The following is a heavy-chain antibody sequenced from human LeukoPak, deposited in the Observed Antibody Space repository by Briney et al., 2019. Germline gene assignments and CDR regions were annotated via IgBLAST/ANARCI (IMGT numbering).Heavy chain of an antibody. D-gene: IGHD6-19*01. CDR2: ISASGGST. CDR3: AKGPYSSGWNDY. Sequence: GGSLRLSCAASGFTFSSYAMSWVRQAPGKGLEWVSGISASGGSTYYADSVKGRFTISRDNSKNTLYLQMNSLRAEDTAVYYCAKGPYSSGWNDYWGQGTLVIVSS. J-gene: IGHJ4*02. V-gene: IGHV3-23*01. CDR1: GFTFSSYA.